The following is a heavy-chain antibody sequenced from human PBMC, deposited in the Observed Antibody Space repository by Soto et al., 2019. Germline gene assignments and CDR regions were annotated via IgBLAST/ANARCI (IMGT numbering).Heavy chain of an antibody. J-gene: IGHJ4*02. V-gene: IGHV1-46*01. CDR1: GYTFTSYY. D-gene: IGHD5-12*01. CDR3: ARGGYSGYGTFDY. CDR2: INPSGGNT. Sequence: ASVKVSCKASGYTFTSYYMHWVRQAPGQGLEWKGIINPSGGNTSYAQKFQGRVTMTRNTSISTAYMELSSLRSEDTAVYYCARGGYSGYGTFDYWGQGTLVTVSS.